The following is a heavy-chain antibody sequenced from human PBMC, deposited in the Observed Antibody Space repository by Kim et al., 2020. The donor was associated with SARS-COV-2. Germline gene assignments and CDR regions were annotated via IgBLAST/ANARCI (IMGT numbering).Heavy chain of an antibody. J-gene: IGHJ2*01. Sequence: SETLSLTCTVSGGSIRSYSWSWIRQPPGKGLEWIGYIYYSGNTNYNPSFKTRLTISVDTSKNQLSLRLSSVTAADTAVYYCARYGLREWHFDIWGRGTLVTVSS. CDR2: IYYSGNT. CDR1: GGSIRSYS. CDR3: ARYGLREWHFDI. V-gene: IGHV4-59*13. D-gene: IGHD3-3*01.